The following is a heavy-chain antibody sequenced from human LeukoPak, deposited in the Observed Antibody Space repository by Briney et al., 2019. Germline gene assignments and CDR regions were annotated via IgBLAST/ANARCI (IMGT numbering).Heavy chain of an antibody. D-gene: IGHD3-3*01. CDR1: GFTFSSYS. CDR3: ATDRGWRTSGYYLYYFEY. J-gene: IGHJ4*02. CDR2: ISSSSSYI. Sequence: KSGGSLSLSCAASGFTFSSYSMNWVRQAPGKGLEWVSSISSSSSYIYYADSVKGRFTISRDNTMNSLYLQMSSLRAEDTAVYYCATDRGWRTSGYYLYYFEYWGQGTLVTYSS. V-gene: IGHV3-21*06.